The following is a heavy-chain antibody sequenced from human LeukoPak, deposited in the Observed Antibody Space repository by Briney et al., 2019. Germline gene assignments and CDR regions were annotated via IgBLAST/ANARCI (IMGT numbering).Heavy chain of an antibody. CDR2: ISGSGGST. Sequence: SGGSLRLSCAASGFTFSSYAMSWVRQAPGKGLEWVSAISGSGGSTCYADSVKGRFTISRDNSKNTLYLQMNSLRAEDTAVYYCAKGKTGSGYSYWGQGTLVTVSS. V-gene: IGHV3-23*01. D-gene: IGHD3-22*01. CDR3: AKGKTGSGYSY. CDR1: GFTFSSYA. J-gene: IGHJ4*02.